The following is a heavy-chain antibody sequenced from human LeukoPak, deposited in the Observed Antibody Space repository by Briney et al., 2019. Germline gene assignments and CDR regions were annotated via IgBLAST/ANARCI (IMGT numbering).Heavy chain of an antibody. CDR3: ASQHWNVPNDAFDI. CDR2: IYYSGNT. CDR1: GVSISSSHG. D-gene: IGHD1-1*01. Sequence: SGTLSLTCAVSGVSISSSHGWSWGRQPPGKGLEWVGDIYYSGNTNYNPSLKSRDTITIDKSKNHFSLKLSAVTAAETAVYYCASQHWNVPNDAFDIWGQGTMVTVSS. V-gene: IGHV4-4*02. J-gene: IGHJ3*02.